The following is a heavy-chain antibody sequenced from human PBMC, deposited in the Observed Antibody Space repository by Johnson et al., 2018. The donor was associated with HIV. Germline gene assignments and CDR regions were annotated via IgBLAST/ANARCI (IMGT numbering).Heavy chain of an antibody. J-gene: IGHJ3*02. CDR3: ARTPSLPGAFDI. D-gene: IGHD1-14*01. V-gene: IGHV3-23*04. CDR1: GFTVSSNY. Sequence: VQLVESGGGLVQPGGSLRLSCVGSGFTVSSNYMSWVRQAPGKGLEWVSAISGSGGSTYYADSVKGRFTISRDNSKNSLSLQMNSLRAEDTAVYYCARTPSLPGAFDIWGQGTMVTVSS. CDR2: SGSGGST.